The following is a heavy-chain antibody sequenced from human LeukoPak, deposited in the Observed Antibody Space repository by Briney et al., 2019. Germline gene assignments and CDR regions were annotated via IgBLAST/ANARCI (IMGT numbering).Heavy chain of an antibody. Sequence: GGSLRLSCAASGFTFSSYAMSWVRQAPGKGLEWVSSISSSSSYIYYADSVKGRFTISRDNAKNSLYLQMNSLRAEDTAVYYCARDGGDGYNVFDYWGQGTLVTVSS. CDR2: ISSSSSYI. D-gene: IGHD5-24*01. V-gene: IGHV3-21*01. J-gene: IGHJ4*02. CDR3: ARDGGDGYNVFDY. CDR1: GFTFSSYA.